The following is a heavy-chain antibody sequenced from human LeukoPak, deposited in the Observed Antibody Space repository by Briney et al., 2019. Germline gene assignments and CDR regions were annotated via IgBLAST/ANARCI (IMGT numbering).Heavy chain of an antibody. Sequence: GGSLRLSCTASGFTFGDYATSWVRQAPGKGLEWVGFIRSKAYGGTTEYAASVKGRFTISRDDSKSIAYLQMNSLKTEDTAVYYCTSGHGYSYGSGYWGQGTLVTVSS. D-gene: IGHD5-18*01. CDR2: IRSKAYGGTT. V-gene: IGHV3-49*04. J-gene: IGHJ4*02. CDR1: GFTFGDYA. CDR3: TSGHGYSYGSGY.